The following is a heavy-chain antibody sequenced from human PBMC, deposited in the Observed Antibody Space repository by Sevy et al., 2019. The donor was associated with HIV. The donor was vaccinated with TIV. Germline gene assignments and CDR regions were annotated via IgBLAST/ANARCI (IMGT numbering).Heavy chain of an antibody. CDR1: GGSISSGDYY. J-gene: IGHJ5*02. Sequence: SETLSLTCTVSGGSISSGDYYWSWIRQPPGKGLEWIGYIYYSGSTYYNPSLKGRVTISIDTSKNQFSLKLSSVTAADTAVYYCAREVGIAAAGTPGWFDPWGQGTLVTVSS. D-gene: IGHD6-13*01. CDR3: AREVGIAAAGTPGWFDP. CDR2: IYYSGST. V-gene: IGHV4-30-4*01.